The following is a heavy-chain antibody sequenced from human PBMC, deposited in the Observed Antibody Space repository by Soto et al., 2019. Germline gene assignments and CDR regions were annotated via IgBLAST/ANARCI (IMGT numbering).Heavy chain of an antibody. D-gene: IGHD3-22*01. CDR3: AGGPFTMLVDNVYYYAIDV. CDR2: INPGNGNT. CDR1: GYTFTTYA. V-gene: IGHV1-3*01. Sequence: ASVKVSCKASGYTFTTYAMHWVRQAPGQRLEWMGWINPGNGNTKYSQNFLGRVTITRDTSATTAYMELSSLRSEDTAVYYCAGGPFTMLVDNVYYYAIDVWGLGTTVTVSS. J-gene: IGHJ6*02.